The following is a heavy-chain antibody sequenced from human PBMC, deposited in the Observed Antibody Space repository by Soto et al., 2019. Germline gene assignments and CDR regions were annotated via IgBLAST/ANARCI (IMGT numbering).Heavy chain of an antibody. CDR3: ARPHHCSGGSCYSSAFDI. J-gene: IGHJ3*02. CDR2: ISAYNGNT. Sequence: ASVKVSCKASGYTFTSYGISWVRQAPGQGLEWMGWISAYNGNTNYAQKLQGRVTMTTDTSTSTAYMELRSLRSDDTAVYYCARPHHCSGGSCYSSAFDIWGQGTMVTVSS. V-gene: IGHV1-18*01. CDR1: GYTFTSYG. D-gene: IGHD2-15*01.